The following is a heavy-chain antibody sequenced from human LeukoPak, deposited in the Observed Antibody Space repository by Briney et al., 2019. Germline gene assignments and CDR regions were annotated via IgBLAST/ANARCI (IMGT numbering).Heavy chain of an antibody. J-gene: IGHJ6*03. CDR3: ARDGYSPNYYYMDV. D-gene: IGHD2-21*01. CDR2: ISSSGSTI. CDR1: GFTFSDYY. V-gene: IGHV3-11*01. Sequence: GGSLRLSCAASGFTFSDYYMSWIRQAPGKGLEWVSYISSSGSTIYYADSVKGRFTISRDNAKNSLYLQMNSLRAEDTAVYYCARDGYSPNYYYMDVWGKGTTVTVSS.